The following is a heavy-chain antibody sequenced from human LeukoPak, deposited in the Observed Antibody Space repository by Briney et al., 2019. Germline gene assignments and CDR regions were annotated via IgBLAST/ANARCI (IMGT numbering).Heavy chain of an antibody. V-gene: IGHV3-7*01. CDR1: GFTFSSYW. CDR3: ARARSGWYVDTVYYYYMDV. J-gene: IGHJ6*03. CDR2: IKQDGSEK. Sequence: GGSLRLSCAASGFTFSSYWMSWVRQAPGKGLEWVANIKQDGSEKYYVDSVKGRFTISRDNAKNSLYLQMNSLRAEDTAVYYCARARSGWYVDTVYYYYMDVWGKGTTVTISS. D-gene: IGHD6-19*01.